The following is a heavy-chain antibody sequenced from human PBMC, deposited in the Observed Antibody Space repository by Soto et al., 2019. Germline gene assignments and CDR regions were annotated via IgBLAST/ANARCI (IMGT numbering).Heavy chain of an antibody. Sequence: QVQLQESGPGLVKPSQTLSLTCTVSGGSISSGGDYWSWIRQHPGKGLEWIGYINYSGSTYFNPSIKSRVTISVDTAKNPFSLQLGSVTGADAGVYYCARAVGGLSWFDPWGQGTLVTVSS. D-gene: IGHD3-16*01. J-gene: IGHJ5*02. CDR1: GGSISSGGDY. V-gene: IGHV4-31*03. CDR3: ARAVGGLSWFDP. CDR2: INYSGST.